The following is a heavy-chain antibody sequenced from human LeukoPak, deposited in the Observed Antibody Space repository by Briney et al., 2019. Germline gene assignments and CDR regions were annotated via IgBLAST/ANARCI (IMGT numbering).Heavy chain of an antibody. D-gene: IGHD5-18*01. Sequence: SETLSLTCTVSGGSISRYYWSWIRQPAGKGLEWIGRIYSRGSTNYNPSLKSRVTMSVDTSKNQFSLKLSSVTAADTAVYYCARDRGNTYGYDSFDYWGQGTLVTVSP. V-gene: IGHV4-4*07. CDR3: ARDRGNTYGYDSFDY. J-gene: IGHJ4*02. CDR1: GGSISRYY. CDR2: IYSRGST.